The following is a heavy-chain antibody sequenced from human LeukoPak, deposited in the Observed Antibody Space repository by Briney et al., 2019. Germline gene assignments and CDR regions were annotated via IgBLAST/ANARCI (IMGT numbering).Heavy chain of an antibody. V-gene: IGHV4-59*01. J-gene: IGHJ4*02. CDR1: GGSISSYY. Sequence: SETLSLTCTVSGGSISSYYWSWIRQPPGKGLEWIGYIYYSGSTNYNPSLKSRVTISVDTSKNQFSLKLTSVTAADTALYYCARDRGVDPRYYWDYWGQGTLVTASS. D-gene: IGHD3-10*01. CDR3: ARDRGVDPRYYWDY. CDR2: IYYSGST.